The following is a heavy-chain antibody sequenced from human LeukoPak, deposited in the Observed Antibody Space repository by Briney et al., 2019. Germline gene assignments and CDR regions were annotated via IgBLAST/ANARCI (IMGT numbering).Heavy chain of an antibody. V-gene: IGHV4-39*07. CDR2: IYYSGST. Sequence: SETLSLTCTVSGGSISSSSYYWGWIRQPPGKGLEWIGSIYYSGSTYYNPSLKSRVTISVDTSKNQFSLKLSSVTAADTAVYYCAREWDYHDAFDIWGQGTMVTVSS. CDR3: AREWDYHDAFDI. J-gene: IGHJ3*02. D-gene: IGHD1-26*01. CDR1: GGSISSSSYY.